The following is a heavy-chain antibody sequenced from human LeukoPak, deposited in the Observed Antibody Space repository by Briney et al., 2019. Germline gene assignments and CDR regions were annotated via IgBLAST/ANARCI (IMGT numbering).Heavy chain of an antibody. Sequence: ASVKVSCKASGYTFTGYYTHWVRQAPGQGLEWMGWINPNSGGTNYAQKFQGWVTMTRDTSISTAYMELSRLRSDDTAVYYCARGEAAAGGYFDYWGQGTLVTVSS. D-gene: IGHD6-13*01. CDR3: ARGEAAAGGYFDY. V-gene: IGHV1-2*04. CDR1: GYTFTGYY. J-gene: IGHJ4*02. CDR2: INPNSGGT.